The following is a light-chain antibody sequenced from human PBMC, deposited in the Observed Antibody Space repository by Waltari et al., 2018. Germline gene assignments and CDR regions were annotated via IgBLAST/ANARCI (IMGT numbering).Light chain of an antibody. V-gene: IGKV4-1*01. J-gene: IGKJ3*01. CDR3: QQYYSTPFT. CDR2: GAS. CDR1: LSILHSSENKNQ. Sequence: DIVMTQSPDSLSVSLGERATINCKSSLSILHSSENKNQLGWYQQKSGQSPTLLIYGASTRESGVPDRFIGSGSCTDFTLTISSLQTEDVAVYYCQQYYSTPFTFGPGTKVDIK.